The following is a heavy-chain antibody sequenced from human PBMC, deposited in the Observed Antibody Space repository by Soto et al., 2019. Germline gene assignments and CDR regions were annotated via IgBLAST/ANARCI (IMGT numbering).Heavy chain of an antibody. CDR2: INRGASGT. CDR3: ATLDTAEIQTAAY. V-gene: IGHV3-7*01. CDR1: GFIFSASW. J-gene: IGHJ4*02. D-gene: IGHD2-15*01. Sequence: GGSLSPSSAGSGFIFSASWMSWFRHAPGKGQEWVAMINRGASGTHYVDSVKGRFTIARDNAKNSLYLQMNSLRVEDTAVYYWATLDTAEIQTAAYWRQGTLVTLSS.